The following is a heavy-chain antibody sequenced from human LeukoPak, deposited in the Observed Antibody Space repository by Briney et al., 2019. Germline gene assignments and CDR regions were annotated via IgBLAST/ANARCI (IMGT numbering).Heavy chain of an antibody. Sequence: GRSLRLSCVASGFTFSSYGMHWVRQAPGKGLEWVAVISYDGSNKYYADSVKGRFTISRDNSKNTPYLQMNSLRAEDTAVYYCAKDWTTVTTSFWGQGTLVTVSS. CDR2: ISYDGSNK. D-gene: IGHD4-17*01. CDR3: AKDWTTVTTSF. V-gene: IGHV3-30*18. CDR1: GFTFSSYG. J-gene: IGHJ4*02.